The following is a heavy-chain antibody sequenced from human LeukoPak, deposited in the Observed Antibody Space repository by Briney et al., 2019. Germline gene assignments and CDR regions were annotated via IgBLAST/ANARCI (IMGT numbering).Heavy chain of an antibody. CDR1: GFTLSSYE. CDR3: ASAGGYSYGELDY. CDR2: IDYDGGSG. D-gene: IGHD5-18*01. Sequence: GGSLRLSCTVSGFTLSSYEMSWIRQAPGKGLEWVSSIDYDGGSGHYADSVKGRFTISRDNSKNTLYLQMNSLRAEDTAVYYCASAGGYSYGELDYWGQGNLVTVSS. V-gene: IGHV3-23*01. J-gene: IGHJ4*02.